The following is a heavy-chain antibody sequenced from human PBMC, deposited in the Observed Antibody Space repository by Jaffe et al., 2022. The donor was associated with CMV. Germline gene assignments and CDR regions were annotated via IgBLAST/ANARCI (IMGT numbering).Heavy chain of an antibody. CDR1: GGSISSSSYY. Sequence: QLQLQESGPGLVKPSETLSLTCTVSGGSISSSSYYWGWIRQPPGKGLEWIGSIYYSGSTYYNPSLKSRVTISVDTSKNQFSLKLSSVTAADTAVYYCARLPPTVTIVDYWGQGTLVTVSS. J-gene: IGHJ4*02. V-gene: IGHV4-39*01. CDR2: IYYSGST. D-gene: IGHD4-17*01. CDR3: ARLPPTVTIVDY.